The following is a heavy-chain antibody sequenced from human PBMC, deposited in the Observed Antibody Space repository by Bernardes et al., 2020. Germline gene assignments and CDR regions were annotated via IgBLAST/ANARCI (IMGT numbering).Heavy chain of an antibody. Sequence: GGSLRLSCTASGFIFSEYGMHWVRQTPDKGLEWVAIIWTDGIKKFYSDSVKGRFTISRDNSKNTLYLQMDSLRSDDGAIYYCARDGDWHKWNMDYWGQGTLVTVSS. J-gene: IGHJ4*02. CDR1: GFIFSEYG. CDR3: ARDGDWHKWNMDY. D-gene: IGHD1-20*01. CDR2: IWTDGIKK. V-gene: IGHV3-33*08.